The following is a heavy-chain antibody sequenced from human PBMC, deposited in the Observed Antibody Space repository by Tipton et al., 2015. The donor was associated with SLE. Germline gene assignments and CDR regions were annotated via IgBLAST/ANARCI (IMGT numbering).Heavy chain of an antibody. J-gene: IGHJ6*02. CDR1: GDSITSDIYY. Sequence: TLSLTCFVSGDSITSDIYYWGWIRQPPGKGLEWIGSVYDSGTTHYNPSLKSRVTMSVDTSKTQFSLKLGSLTAADTAVYYCARVVTVDAAHYYDIDVWGQGTRVTVSS. CDR3: ARVVTVDAAHYYDIDV. V-gene: IGHV4-39*07. D-gene: IGHD2-21*02. CDR2: VYDSGTT.